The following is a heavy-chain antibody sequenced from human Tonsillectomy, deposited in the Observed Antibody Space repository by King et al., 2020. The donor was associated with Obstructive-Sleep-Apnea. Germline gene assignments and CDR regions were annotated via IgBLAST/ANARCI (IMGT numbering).Heavy chain of an antibody. D-gene: IGHD6-13*01. CDR3: ARDWDSSYWYDAFDV. CDR2: ISPYNGNT. V-gene: IGHV1-18*01. Sequence: QLVQSGAEVKKPGASVKVSCKTSGYTFTNYGISWVRQAPGQGLEWLGWISPYNGNTNYAPKVQGRVTMTTDTSTSTVYMELRSLRYDDTALYYFARDWDSSYWYDAFDVWGQGTMVTVS. CDR1: GYTFTNYG. J-gene: IGHJ3*01.